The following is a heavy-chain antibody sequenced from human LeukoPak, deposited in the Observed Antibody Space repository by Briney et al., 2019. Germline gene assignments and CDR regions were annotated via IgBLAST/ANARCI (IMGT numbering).Heavy chain of an antibody. D-gene: IGHD3-22*01. CDR1: GGSISSYY. Sequence: PSETLSLTCTVSGGSISSYYWSWIRQPPGKGLEWIGYIYYSGSTNYNPSLKSRVTISVDTSKNQFSLKLSSVTAADTAVCYCALTAGYYTNPRFDYWGQGTLVTVSS. CDR3: ALTAGYYTNPRFDY. V-gene: IGHV4-59*01. CDR2: IYYSGST. J-gene: IGHJ4*02.